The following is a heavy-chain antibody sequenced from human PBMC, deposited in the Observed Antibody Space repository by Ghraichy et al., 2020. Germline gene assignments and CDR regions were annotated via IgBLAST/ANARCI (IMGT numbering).Heavy chain of an antibody. CDR3: ARHEGADVDGYNYWYYGMDV. J-gene: IGHJ6*02. Sequence: SETLSLTCTVSGGSISRTSYYWGWIRQAPGKGLEWIGSMYYSGSIYYNPSLKSRVTTSVDTSKNQFFLKLSSVTAADTAVYYCARHEGADVDGYNYWYYGMDVWGQGTTVTVSS. D-gene: IGHD5-24*01. CDR1: GGSISRTSYY. CDR2: MYYSGSI. V-gene: IGHV4-39*01.